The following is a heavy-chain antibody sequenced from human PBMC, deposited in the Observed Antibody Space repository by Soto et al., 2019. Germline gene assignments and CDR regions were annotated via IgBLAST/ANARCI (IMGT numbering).Heavy chain of an antibody. J-gene: IGHJ4*02. CDR2: IVVGSGNT. Sequence: SVKVSCKASGFTFTSSAVQWVRQARGQRLEWIGWIVVGSGNTNYAQKFQERVTITRDMSTSTAYMELSSLRSEDTAVYYCAADPGIAVAGTHYWGQGTLVTVSS. V-gene: IGHV1-58*01. D-gene: IGHD6-19*01. CDR3: AADPGIAVAGTHY. CDR1: GFTFTSSA.